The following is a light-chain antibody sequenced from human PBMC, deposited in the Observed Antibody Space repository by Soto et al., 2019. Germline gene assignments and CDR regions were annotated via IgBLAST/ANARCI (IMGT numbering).Light chain of an antibody. V-gene: IGKV3-20*01. CDR3: QQYGSSPIT. CDR2: GAS. CDR1: QTVSSTY. Sequence: VLAQSPGTLSLSPGEIATLSCRASQTVSSTYLAWYQKKHGQAPRILIYGASSRATGIPDRVSGSGYGNDLTLKISRLEPEEGAVDDCQQYGSSPITFGQGTRLEIK. J-gene: IGKJ5*01.